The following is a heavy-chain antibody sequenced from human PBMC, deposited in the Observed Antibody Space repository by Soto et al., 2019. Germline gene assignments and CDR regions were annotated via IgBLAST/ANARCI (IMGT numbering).Heavy chain of an antibody. CDR3: ARATTVVTPDDY. CDR1: GGTFSSYT. D-gene: IGHD4-17*01. CDR2: IIPILGIA. Sequence: QVQLVQSGAEEKKPGSSVKVSCKASGGTFSSYTISWVRQAPGQGLEWMGRIIPILGIANYAQKFQGRVTITADKSTSTAYMELSSLRSEDTAVYYCARATTVVTPDDYWGQGTLVTVSS. J-gene: IGHJ4*02. V-gene: IGHV1-69*02.